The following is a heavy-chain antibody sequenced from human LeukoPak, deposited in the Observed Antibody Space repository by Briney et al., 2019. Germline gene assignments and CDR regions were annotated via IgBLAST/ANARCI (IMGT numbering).Heavy chain of an antibody. CDR1: GFTFSSHA. V-gene: IGHV3-23*01. CDR3: AKDRARLELNWFDP. D-gene: IGHD6-6*01. Sequence: GGSLRLSCAASGFTFSSHAMNWVRQAPGKGLEWVSAISGSGGSTYYADSVKGRFTISRDNSKNTLYLQMNSLRAEDTAVYYCAKDRARLELNWFDPWGQGTLVTVSS. J-gene: IGHJ5*02. CDR2: ISGSGGST.